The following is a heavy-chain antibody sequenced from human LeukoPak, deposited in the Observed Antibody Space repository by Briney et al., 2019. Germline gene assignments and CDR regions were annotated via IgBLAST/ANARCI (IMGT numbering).Heavy chain of an antibody. CDR3: VRRHDY. V-gene: IGHV3-53*01. CDR2: IYASGGA. J-gene: IGHJ4*02. CDR1: GFDVSDNF. Sequence: PGGSLRLSYVASGFDVSDNFMLWIRQAPGQGLEWISIIYASGGAFPSESVKGRFSAFRDTSKNTIFLQMNNLRAADTAMYYCVRRHDYWGQGTLVTVSS.